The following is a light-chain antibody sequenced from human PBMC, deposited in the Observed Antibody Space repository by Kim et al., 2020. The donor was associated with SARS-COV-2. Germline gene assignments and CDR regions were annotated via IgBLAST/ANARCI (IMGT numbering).Light chain of an antibody. Sequence: ASVGARVTLTCRASQGIRSRLAWYQQTPGKAPKLLIYAASSLQSGFPSRFSGSGSGPDFTLTISSLQPVDFATYYCQQANSFPVTSGPGTMVDIK. CDR2: AAS. V-gene: IGKV1D-12*01. J-gene: IGKJ3*01. CDR3: QQANSFPVT. CDR1: QGIRSR.